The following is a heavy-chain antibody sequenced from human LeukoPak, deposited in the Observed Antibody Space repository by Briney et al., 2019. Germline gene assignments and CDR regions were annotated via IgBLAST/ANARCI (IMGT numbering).Heavy chain of an antibody. Sequence: GGSLRLSCAASGFTFSSYEMNWFRQAPGKGLEWVSYISSSGSTIYYADSVKGRFTISRDNAKNSLYLQMNSLRAEDTAVYYCASPLWFGEPDYYGMDVWGKGTTVTVSS. J-gene: IGHJ6*04. V-gene: IGHV3-48*03. D-gene: IGHD3-10*01. CDR2: ISSSGSTI. CDR1: GFTFSSYE. CDR3: ASPLWFGEPDYYGMDV.